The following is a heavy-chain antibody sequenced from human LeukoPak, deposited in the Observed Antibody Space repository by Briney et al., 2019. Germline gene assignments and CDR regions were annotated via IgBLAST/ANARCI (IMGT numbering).Heavy chain of an antibody. CDR2: ISAYNGNT. J-gene: IGHJ3*02. CDR1: GYTFTSYD. D-gene: IGHD1-7*01. V-gene: IGHV1-18*01. CDR3: ARVHLMRELELDAFDI. Sequence: GASVKVSCKASGYTFTSYDINWVRQATGQGLEWMGWISAYNGNTNYAQKLQGRVTMTTDTSTSTAYMELRSLRSDDTAVYYCARVHLMRELELDAFDIWGQGTMVTVSS.